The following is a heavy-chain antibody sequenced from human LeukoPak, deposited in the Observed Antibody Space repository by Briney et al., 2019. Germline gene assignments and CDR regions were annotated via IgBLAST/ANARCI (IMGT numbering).Heavy chain of an antibody. J-gene: IGHJ4*02. CDR2: IRSKAYGGTT. D-gene: IGHD5-18*01. V-gene: IGHV3-49*04. CDR1: GFTFGDYA. Sequence: GGSLRLSCTASGFTFGDYAMSWVRQAPGKGLEWVGFIRSKAYGGTTEYAASVKGRFTISRDDSKSTAYLQMNSLKTEDTAVYYCTRSQGIQLWFDNYFDYWGQGTLVTVSS. CDR3: TRSQGIQLWFDNYFDY.